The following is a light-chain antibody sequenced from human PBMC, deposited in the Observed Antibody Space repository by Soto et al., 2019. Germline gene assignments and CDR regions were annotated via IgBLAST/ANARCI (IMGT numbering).Light chain of an antibody. Sequence: QSALTQPASVSGSPGQSITISCTGSSSDIGRYNYVSWYQQLPGKAPKLIIYEVSNRPSGVSDRFSGSKSGTSASLAISGLQSEDEADYYCAAWDDSLSGVVFGGGTQLTVL. V-gene: IGLV2-14*03. CDR3: AAWDDSLSGVV. CDR2: EVS. J-gene: IGLJ2*01. CDR1: SSDIGRYNY.